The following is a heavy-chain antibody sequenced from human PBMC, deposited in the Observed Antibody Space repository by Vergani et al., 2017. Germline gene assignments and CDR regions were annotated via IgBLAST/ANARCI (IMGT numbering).Heavy chain of an antibody. D-gene: IGHD3-3*01. CDR2: ISSSSSYI. V-gene: IGHV3-21*01. J-gene: IGHJ6*03. CDR1: GLTFSSYS. Sequence: EVQLVESGGGLVKPGGSLRLSCAASGLTFSSYSMNWVRQAPGKGLEWVSSISSSSSYIYYADSVKGRFTISRDNAKNSLYLQMNSLRAEDTAVYYCARVFDYDFGSCYYLYYYYYMDVWGKGTTVTVSS. CDR3: ARVFDYDFGSCYYLYYYYYMDV.